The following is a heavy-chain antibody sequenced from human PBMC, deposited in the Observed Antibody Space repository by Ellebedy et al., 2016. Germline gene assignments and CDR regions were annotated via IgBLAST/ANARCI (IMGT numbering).Heavy chain of an antibody. V-gene: IGHV4-59*02. D-gene: IGHD6-19*01. J-gene: IGHJ3*01. CDR3: AKWNGGWYAFEV. CDR2: VFHTGTT. Sequence: SETLSLTCNVFGGSVTSDYWNWIRRPPGKGLEWIGYVFHTGTTNYNPSLKSRVTISVDTSKSQFSLRLTSVTAADTAVYYCAKWNGGWYAFEVWGQGTMVTVSS. CDR1: GGSVTSDY.